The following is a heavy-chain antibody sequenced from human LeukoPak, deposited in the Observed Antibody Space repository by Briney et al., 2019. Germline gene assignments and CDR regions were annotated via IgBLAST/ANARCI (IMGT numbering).Heavy chain of an antibody. J-gene: IGHJ6*03. CDR2: ISGGAGST. Sequence: GGSLRLSCAASGFTFSNFAMTWVRQAPGKGLEQVSGISGGAGSTNYADSVKGRFTISRDNCKNTLYLQMNSLRVGDTAVYYCAKGSSSRFYYYMAVWGKGTTVTVSS. CDR1: GFTFSNFA. D-gene: IGHD4-17*01. CDR3: AKGSSSRFYYYMAV. V-gene: IGHV3-23*01.